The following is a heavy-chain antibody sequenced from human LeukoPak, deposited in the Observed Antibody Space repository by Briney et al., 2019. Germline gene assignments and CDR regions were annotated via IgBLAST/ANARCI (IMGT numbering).Heavy chain of an antibody. CDR2: IIPILGIA. CDR3: ASPYPGRGTMLPFDI. V-gene: IGHV1-69*04. J-gene: IGHJ3*02. D-gene: IGHD4/OR15-4a*01. CDR1: GGTFSSYA. Sequence: ASVKVSCKASGGTFSSYAISWVRQAPGQGLEWMGRIIPILGIANYAQKIHARVTIAADKSTSTAYMELSSLTSEDTAVYYCASPYPGRGTMLPFDIWGQGTMVTVSS.